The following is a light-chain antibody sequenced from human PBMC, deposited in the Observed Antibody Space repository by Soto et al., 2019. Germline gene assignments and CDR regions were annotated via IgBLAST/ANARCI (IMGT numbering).Light chain of an antibody. J-gene: IGKJ5*01. CDR1: QDIRTW. CDR2: GAS. CDR3: QHANSFPIT. Sequence: DIQMTQSPASVSASVGDRATITCRASQDIRTWLAWYQQKPGKAPKILIYGASSLQSGVPSRFSGSGSGTYFTLTISSLQPEDFATYYCQHANSFPITFGQGTRLEIK. V-gene: IGKV1-12*01.